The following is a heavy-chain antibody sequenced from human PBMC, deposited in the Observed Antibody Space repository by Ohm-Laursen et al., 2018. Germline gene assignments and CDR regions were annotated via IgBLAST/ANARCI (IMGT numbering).Heavy chain of an antibody. D-gene: IGHD1-1*01. J-gene: IGHJ4*02. Sequence: GASVKVSCKASGYTFTAYYMHWVRQAPGQGLEWVGWINPKSGGTNYAQKFQGRVTMTSDTSLSTAYMELSRLTSDDTAMYYCARDIQQYQLPYFDYWGQGTLVTVSS. V-gene: IGHV1-2*02. CDR2: INPKSGGT. CDR1: GYTFTAYY. CDR3: ARDIQQYQLPYFDY.